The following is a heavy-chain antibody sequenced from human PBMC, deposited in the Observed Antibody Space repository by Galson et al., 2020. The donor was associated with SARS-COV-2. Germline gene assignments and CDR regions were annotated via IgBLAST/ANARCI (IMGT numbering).Heavy chain of an antibody. Sequence: ASVKVSCQVSGYTLTELSMHWVRQAPGKGLEWMGGFDPEDGETIYAQKFQGRVTMTEDTSTDTAYMELSSLRSEDTAVYYCATAPSIRGVITSYYYYYGMDVWGQGTTVTVSS. J-gene: IGHJ6*02. D-gene: IGHD3-10*01. CDR1: GYTLTELS. CDR3: ATAPSIRGVITSYYYYYGMDV. CDR2: FDPEDGET. V-gene: IGHV1-24*01.